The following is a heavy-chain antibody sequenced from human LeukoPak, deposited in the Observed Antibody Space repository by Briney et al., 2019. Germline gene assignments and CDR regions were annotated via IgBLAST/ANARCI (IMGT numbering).Heavy chain of an antibody. CDR2: ISSSGSTI. CDR3: ARDGSGPLFDY. Sequence: GGSLRLSCAASGFTFSSYEVNWVRQAPGKGLEWVSYISSSGSTIYYADSVKGRFTISRDNAKNSLYLQMNSLRAEDTAVYYCARDGSGPLFDYWGQGTLVTVSS. D-gene: IGHD2-15*01. V-gene: IGHV3-48*03. J-gene: IGHJ4*02. CDR1: GFTFSSYE.